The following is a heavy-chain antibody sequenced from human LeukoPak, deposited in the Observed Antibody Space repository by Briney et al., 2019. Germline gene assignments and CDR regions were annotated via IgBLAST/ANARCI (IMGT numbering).Heavy chain of an antibody. CDR3: ARVIAAAGFDP. V-gene: IGHV3-21*01. CDR2: ISTSSNYI. D-gene: IGHD6-13*01. CDR1: GFTFSSYS. Sequence: PGGSLRLSCAASGFTFSSYSMNWVRQAPGKGLEWVSSISTSSNYIYYADSVKGRFTISRDNAKNSLYLQMNSLRAEDTAVYYCARVIAAAGFDPWGQGTLVTVSS. J-gene: IGHJ5*02.